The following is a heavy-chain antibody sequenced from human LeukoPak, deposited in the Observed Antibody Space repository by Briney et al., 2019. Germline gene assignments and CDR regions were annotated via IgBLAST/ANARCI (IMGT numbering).Heavy chain of an antibody. CDR1: GFTFSSYW. CDR2: IKQDGSEK. Sequence: GGSLRLSCAASGFTFSSYWMSWVRQAPGKGLEWVANIKQDGSEKYYVDSVKGRFTISRDNAKNSLYLQMNSLRAEDTAVYYCARELLSGDPSIGNWGQGTLVTVSS. D-gene: IGHD7-27*01. CDR3: ARELLSGDPSIGN. V-gene: IGHV3-7*03. J-gene: IGHJ4*02.